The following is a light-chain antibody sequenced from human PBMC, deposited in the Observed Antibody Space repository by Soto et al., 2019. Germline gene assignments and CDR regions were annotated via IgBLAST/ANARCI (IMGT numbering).Light chain of an antibody. Sequence: VLTQSPVSLPVSPGEPASISCTSSQSLLHSNGYTYLDWYLQKPGQSPQLLIYLAFNRASGVPDRFSGSGSGTEFTLKITKVEAEDVGVYYCMQALQTPLTFGGGTKVEIK. CDR1: QSLLHSNGYTY. CDR2: LAF. V-gene: IGKV2-28*01. CDR3: MQALQTPLT. J-gene: IGKJ4*01.